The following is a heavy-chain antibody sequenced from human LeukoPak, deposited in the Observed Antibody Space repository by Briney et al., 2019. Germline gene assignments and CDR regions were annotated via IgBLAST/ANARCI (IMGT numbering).Heavy chain of an antibody. J-gene: IGHJ4*02. CDR3: AKDMDHDYDDYGFDY. V-gene: IGHV3-30*18. CDR2: ISYDGSNK. D-gene: IGHD4-17*01. Sequence: GGSLRLSCAASGFTFSSYVMHWVRQAPGKGLEWVAFISYDGSNKYYADSVKGRCTISRDNSKNTVYLQMNSLRAEDTAVYYCAKDMDHDYDDYGFDYWGQGTLVTVSS. CDR1: GFTFSSYV.